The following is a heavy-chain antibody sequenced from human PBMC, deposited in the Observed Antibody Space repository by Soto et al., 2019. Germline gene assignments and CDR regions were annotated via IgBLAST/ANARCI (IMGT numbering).Heavy chain of an antibody. CDR1: GFTFNTYW. V-gene: IGHV3-7*03. Sequence: EVLLVESGGGLVQPGGSLRLSCAASGFTFNTYWMTWVRQAPGKGLEWVASINKDGTVKNYVEALQDRFTISRDNVKQSLYLQMNSMRVVDTAVYFCVGSSGWIFDHWGQGTLVTVSS. J-gene: IGHJ4*02. D-gene: IGHD6-19*01. CDR3: VGSSGWIFDH. CDR2: INKDGTVK.